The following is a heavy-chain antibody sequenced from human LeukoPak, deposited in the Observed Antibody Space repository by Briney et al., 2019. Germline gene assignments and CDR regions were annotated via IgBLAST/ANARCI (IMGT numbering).Heavy chain of an antibody. J-gene: IGHJ5*02. CDR2: IRIGGGGT. CDR3: ARCMVLSQGWCNWFDP. D-gene: IGHD6-13*01. Sequence: PGGSPRLSCAASGFDLTTCAMTWVRQAPAKGLEWVSSIRIGGGGTYYADSVKGRFTISRDNSENTLHLQMNNLRVEDTARYFCARCMVLSQGWCNWFDPWGQGTLVTDSS. V-gene: IGHV3-23*01. CDR1: GFDLTTCA.